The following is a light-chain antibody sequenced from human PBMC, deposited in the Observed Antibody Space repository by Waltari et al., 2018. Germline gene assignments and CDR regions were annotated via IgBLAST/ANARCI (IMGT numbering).Light chain of an antibody. CDR3: SSFTTSKTRV. CDR2: DVD. V-gene: IGLV2-14*03. CDR1: SNDIGAYAF. Sequence: QSALIQPASLSASPGQSITISCTGTSNDIGAYAFVSWHQQHPGKVPKLIIYDVDIRPAGISNRFSGSKSGNTASLTISGLQAEDDSDYYCSSFTTSKTRVFGGGTRVTVL. J-gene: IGLJ2*01.